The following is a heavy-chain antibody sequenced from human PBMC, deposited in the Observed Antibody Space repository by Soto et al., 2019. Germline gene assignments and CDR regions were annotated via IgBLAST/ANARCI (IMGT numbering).Heavy chain of an antibody. D-gene: IGHD3-3*01. CDR3: ARERFLFYYYYGMDG. CDR1: GFTFSSYA. Sequence: GGSLRLSCAASGFTFSSYAMHWVRQAPGKGLEWVAVISYDGSNKYYADSVKGRFTISRDNSKNALYLQMNSLRAEDTAVYYCARERFLFYYYYGMDGWAQGTTVTSP. J-gene: IGHJ6*02. CDR2: ISYDGSNK. V-gene: IGHV3-30-3*01.